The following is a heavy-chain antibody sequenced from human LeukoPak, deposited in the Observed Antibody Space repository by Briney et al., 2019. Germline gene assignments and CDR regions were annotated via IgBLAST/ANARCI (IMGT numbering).Heavy chain of an antibody. D-gene: IGHD3-10*01. J-gene: IGHJ3*01. CDR1: GFTFSNAW. Sequence: PGGSLRLSCAAYGFTFSNAWMSWVRQAPGKGLEWVGSIKSKTDGGTTDYAAPVKGRFTISRDDSKNTLYLQMNSLKTEDTAVYYCTTDAGYYGRWGQGTMVTVSS. CDR3: TTDAGYYGR. CDR2: IKSKTDGGTT. V-gene: IGHV3-15*01.